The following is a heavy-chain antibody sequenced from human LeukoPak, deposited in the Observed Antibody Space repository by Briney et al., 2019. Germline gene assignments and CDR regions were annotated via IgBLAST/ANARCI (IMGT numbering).Heavy chain of an antibody. CDR1: GGSISSYY. CDR3: AARGQGSSLSYFVY. Sequence: SETLSLTCSVSGGSISSYYWSWIRRPPGKGLEWIGYIYYSGSTAYNPSLKSRVTISLDTSKTQFSLKLRSVTAADTAVYYCAARGQGSSLSYFVYWGQGTLVTVSS. J-gene: IGHJ4*02. D-gene: IGHD3-10*01. CDR2: IYYSGST. V-gene: IGHV4-59*01.